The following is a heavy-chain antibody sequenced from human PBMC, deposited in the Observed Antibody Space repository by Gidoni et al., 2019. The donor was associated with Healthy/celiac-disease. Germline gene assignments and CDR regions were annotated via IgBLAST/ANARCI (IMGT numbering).Heavy chain of an antibody. CDR2: ISGSGGST. CDR1: GFTFSSDA. J-gene: IGHJ4*02. D-gene: IGHD4-17*01. V-gene: IGHV3-23*01. CDR3: AKSLRDYGDYEAFDY. Sequence: VQLLESGGGLVQPGGSLRLSCAASGFTFSSDAMSWVRQAPGKGLEWGSAISGSGGSTYYADSVKGRFTISRDNSKNTLYLQMNSLRAEDTAVYYCAKSLRDYGDYEAFDYWGQGTLVTVSS.